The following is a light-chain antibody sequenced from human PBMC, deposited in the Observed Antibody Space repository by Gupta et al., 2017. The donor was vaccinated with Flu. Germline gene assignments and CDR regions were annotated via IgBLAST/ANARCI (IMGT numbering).Light chain of an antibody. CDR3: QQRSNWPLT. J-gene: IGKJ4*01. CDR1: QSVSSY. Sequence: PATLSLSPGERATLSCRASQSVSSYLAWYQQKPGQAPRLLIYDASNRATGIPARFSGSGSGTDFTLSISSLEPEDFAVYYCQQRSNWPLTFGGGTKVEIK. CDR2: DAS. V-gene: IGKV3-11*01.